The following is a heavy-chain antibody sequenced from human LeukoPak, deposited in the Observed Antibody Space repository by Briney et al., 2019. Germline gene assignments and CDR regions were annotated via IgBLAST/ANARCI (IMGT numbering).Heavy chain of an antibody. D-gene: IGHD6-13*01. Sequence: PGGSLRLSCAASGXTFXSYTXNXVXXAPGXXXXWXSSISSNSNYISYADSVKGRFTISRDNAKNSLYLQMNSLRAEDTAVXYCARDIAAAGPDYWGQGTLVTVSS. CDR3: ARDIAAAGPDY. CDR1: GXTFXSYT. V-gene: IGHV3-21*01. CDR2: ISSNSNYI. J-gene: IGHJ4*02.